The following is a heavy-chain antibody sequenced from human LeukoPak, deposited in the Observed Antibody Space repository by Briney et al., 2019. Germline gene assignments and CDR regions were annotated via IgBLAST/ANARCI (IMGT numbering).Heavy chain of an antibody. Sequence: SGTLSLTCAVSGGSISSSNWWSWVRQPPGKGLEWIGEIYHSGSTNYNPPLKSRVTISVDKSKNQFSLKLSSVTAADTAVYYCARGSDEAAADYFDYWGQGTLVTVSS. CDR2: IYHSGST. CDR1: GGSISSSNW. J-gene: IGHJ4*02. CDR3: ARGSDEAAADYFDY. D-gene: IGHD6-13*01. V-gene: IGHV4-4*02.